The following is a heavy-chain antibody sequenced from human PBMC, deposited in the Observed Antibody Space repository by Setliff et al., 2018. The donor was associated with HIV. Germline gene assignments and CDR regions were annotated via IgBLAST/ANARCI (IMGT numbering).Heavy chain of an antibody. Sequence: PGGSLRLSCAASGFTFSSYSMNRVRQAPGKGLEWISYNGIINGAKHYADSVRGRFTASRDNGKNSLFLQMNSLRAEDTAVYYCVRGTLDFWGQGNLVTVSS. CDR1: GFTFSSYS. V-gene: IGHV3-48*01. CDR3: VRGTLDF. J-gene: IGHJ4*02. CDR2: NGIINGAK.